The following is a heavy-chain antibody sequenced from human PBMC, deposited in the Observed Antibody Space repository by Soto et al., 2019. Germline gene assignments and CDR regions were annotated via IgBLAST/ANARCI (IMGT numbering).Heavy chain of an antibody. CDR2: MYYSGAT. CDR3: ARHAAYDSVWGKSDGSDY. Sequence: QLQLQESGPGLVKPSETLSLACTVSGGSIISNSYYWDWIRQPPGKGLEWIGSMYYSGATYHNPALQSRVTISVDTSKHQSSLPLSSVTAAATPVYSCARHAAYDSVWGKSDGSDYWGQGTLVTVSS. V-gene: IGHV4-39*01. D-gene: IGHD3-16*01. CDR1: GGSIISNSYY. J-gene: IGHJ4*02.